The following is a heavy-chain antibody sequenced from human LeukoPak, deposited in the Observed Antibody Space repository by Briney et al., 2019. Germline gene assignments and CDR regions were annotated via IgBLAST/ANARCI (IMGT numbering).Heavy chain of an antibody. CDR1: GFTFGSFR. CDR3: AKDLTVFGVVPFDY. CDR2: ISGSGGST. J-gene: IGHJ4*02. D-gene: IGHD3-3*01. Sequence: GGPLSPSCPAPGFTFGSFRMNWVAQARGKGLEWASAISGSGGSTYYADSVKGRFTISRDNSKNTLYLQMNGLRAEDTAVYYCAKDLTVFGVVPFDYWGQGTLVTVSS. V-gene: IGHV3-23*01.